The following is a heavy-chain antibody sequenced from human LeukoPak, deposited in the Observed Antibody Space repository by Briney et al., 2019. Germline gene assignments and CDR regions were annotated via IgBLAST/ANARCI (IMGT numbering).Heavy chain of an antibody. V-gene: IGHV3-21*01. CDR1: GFTFEDYA. CDR2: ISSSSSYI. D-gene: IGHD6-6*01. J-gene: IGHJ4*02. CDR3: ARDRNMATRLWTPTDY. Sequence: PGRSLRLSCAASGFTFEDYAMNWVRQAPGKGLEWVSSISSSSSYIYYADSVKGRFTISRDNARNSLYLQMNSLRAEDTAVYYCARDRNMATRLWTPTDYWGQGTLVTVSS.